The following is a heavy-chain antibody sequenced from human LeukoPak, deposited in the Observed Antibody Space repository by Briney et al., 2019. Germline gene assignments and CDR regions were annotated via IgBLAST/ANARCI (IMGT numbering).Heavy chain of an antibody. CDR2: MNPNSGNT. D-gene: IGHD3/OR15-3a*01. V-gene: IGHV1-8*03. J-gene: IGHJ3*02. Sequence: GASVKVSCKASGGTFTSYDINWVRQATGQGLEWMGWMNPNSGNTGYAQKFQGRVTITRNTSISTAYMELSSLRSEDTAVYYCAVGLLGYYDAFDIWGQGTMVTVSS. CDR3: AVGLLGYYDAFDI. CDR1: GGTFTSYD.